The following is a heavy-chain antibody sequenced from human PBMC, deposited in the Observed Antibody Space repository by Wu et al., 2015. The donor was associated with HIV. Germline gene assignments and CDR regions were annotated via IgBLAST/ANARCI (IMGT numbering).Heavy chain of an antibody. J-gene: IGHJ3*01. CDR2: LIPMYGTA. CDR1: GGTFSTYA. Sequence: QDQLVQSGAEVKKPGSSVRVSCKASGGTFSTYAISWVRQAPGQGLEWMGRLIPMYGTANYAQKFQGRVTITADESTSTAYMELNNLRSEDTAVYYCATVKYSIGWNQTFDVWGQGTMVTVSS. V-gene: IGHV1-69*13. CDR3: ATVKYSIGWNQTFDV. D-gene: IGHD6-19*01.